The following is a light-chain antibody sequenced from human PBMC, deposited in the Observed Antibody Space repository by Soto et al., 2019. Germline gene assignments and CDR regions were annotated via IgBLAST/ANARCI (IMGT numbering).Light chain of an antibody. CDR2: AAS. Sequence: DILLRQSPETLCVGQEGRAPRSPSASQRVSSSYLAWSQQKPGQAPRLLISAASDRATGIPGRFSGSGSGTEFTLIISSLETEDYAFYYCQQGNTWPFTFGQGTKV. CDR1: QRVSSSY. J-gene: IGKJ1*01. V-gene: IGKV3D-20*02. CDR3: QQGNTWPFT.